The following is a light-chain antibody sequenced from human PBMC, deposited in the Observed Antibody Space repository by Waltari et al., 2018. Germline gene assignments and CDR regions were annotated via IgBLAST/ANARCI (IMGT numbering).Light chain of an antibody. CDR3: SSYITTNTLEL. Sequence: QSALTQPASVSGSPGQSITISCTGTSSDVGTYNYVSWYQQHRGKAPKLLIYDVSYRPSGVSYRFSGSKSGNTASLTISGLQAEDEADYYCSSYITTNTLELFGGGTSLTVL. CDR2: DVS. V-gene: IGLV2-14*03. J-gene: IGLJ3*02. CDR1: SSDVGTYNY.